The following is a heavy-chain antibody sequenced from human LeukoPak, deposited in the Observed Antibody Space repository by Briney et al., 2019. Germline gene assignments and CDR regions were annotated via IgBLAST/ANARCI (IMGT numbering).Heavy chain of an antibody. V-gene: IGHV4-39*01. D-gene: IGHD2-2*01. CDR1: GGSISSSSYY. J-gene: IGHJ3*02. Sequence: PSETLSLTCTVSGGSISSSSYYWGWIRQPPGKGLEWIGSIYYSGSTYYNPSLKGRVTISVDTSKNQFSLKLSSVTAADTAVYYCARRSHGSDIVVVPAAPRGAFDIWGQGTMVTVSS. CDR3: ARRSHGSDIVVVPAAPRGAFDI. CDR2: IYYSGST.